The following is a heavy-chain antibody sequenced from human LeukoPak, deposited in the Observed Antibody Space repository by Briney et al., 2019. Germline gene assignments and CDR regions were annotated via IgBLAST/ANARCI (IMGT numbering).Heavy chain of an antibody. Sequence: GGSLRLSCAASGFTFSDFAVHWVRQAPGKGLEWVSAISGSGGSTYYADSVKGRFTISRDNSKNTLYLQMNSLRAEDTAVHYCATPLEMATTTGDWFDPWGQGTLVTVSS. CDR2: ISGSGGST. D-gene: IGHD5-24*01. CDR1: GFTFSDFA. J-gene: IGHJ5*02. V-gene: IGHV3-23*01. CDR3: ATPLEMATTTGDWFDP.